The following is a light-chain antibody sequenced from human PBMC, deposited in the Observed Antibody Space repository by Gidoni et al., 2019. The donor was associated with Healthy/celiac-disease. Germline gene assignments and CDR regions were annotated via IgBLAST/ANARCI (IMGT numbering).Light chain of an antibody. CDR2: AAS. CDR3: RQSYSTPHT. CDR1: QSISSY. Sequence: DIQMTQSPSSLSASVGDRVTITCRASQSISSYLNWYQQKPGKAPKLLIYAASNLQSGVPSRFSGSGTGTDFTLTISSLQPEDFATYYCRQSYSTPHTFGQGTKVEIK. J-gene: IGKJ1*01. V-gene: IGKV1-39*01.